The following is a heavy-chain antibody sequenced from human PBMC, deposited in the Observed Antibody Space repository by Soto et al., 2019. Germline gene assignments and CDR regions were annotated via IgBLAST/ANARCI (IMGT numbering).Heavy chain of an antibody. CDR2: ISFDGGNQ. CDR1: GFSFSNYG. J-gene: IGHJ6*02. CDR3: ARSTSSTLSYYYGMDV. V-gene: IGHV3-30*03. D-gene: IGHD6-6*01. Sequence: GGSLRLSCAASGFSFSNYGMHWVRQAPGKGLEWVTVISFDGGNQYYADSVKGRFTVSRDNSENTLSLQMNSLRGDDTAVYYCARSTSSTLSYYYGMDVWGQGTTVTVSS.